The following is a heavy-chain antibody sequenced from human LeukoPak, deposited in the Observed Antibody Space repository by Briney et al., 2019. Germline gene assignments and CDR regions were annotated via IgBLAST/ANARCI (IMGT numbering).Heavy chain of an antibody. CDR1: GFTFNNYA. Sequence: GGSLRLSCAASGFTFNNYAMHWVRRAPGKGLESVSAISPNGDNTYYGNSVKGRFTISRDNSKNTVYLHMGSLRVADMAVYHCARDQGIEGATYMDVWGRGTTVIVSS. V-gene: IGHV3-64*01. D-gene: IGHD1-26*01. CDR3: ARDQGIEGATYMDV. CDR2: ISPNGDNT. J-gene: IGHJ6*03.